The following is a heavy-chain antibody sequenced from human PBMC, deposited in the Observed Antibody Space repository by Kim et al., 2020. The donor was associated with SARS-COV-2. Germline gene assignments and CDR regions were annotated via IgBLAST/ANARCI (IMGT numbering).Heavy chain of an antibody. D-gene: IGHD3-10*01. CDR3: ARARFGVPGAFDY. J-gene: IGHJ4*02. CDR1: GFTVSSNY. Sequence: GGSLRLSCAASGFTVSSNYMSWVRQAPGKGLEWVSVIYSGGSTYYADSVKGRFTISRDNSKNTLYLQMNSLRAEDTAVYYCARARFGVPGAFDYWGQGTLVTVSS. CDR2: IYSGGST. V-gene: IGHV3-53*01.